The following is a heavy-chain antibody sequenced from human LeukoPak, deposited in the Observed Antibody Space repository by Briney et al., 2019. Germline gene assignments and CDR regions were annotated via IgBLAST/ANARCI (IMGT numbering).Heavy chain of an antibody. CDR3: AKDDWELLRRFDP. D-gene: IGHD1-26*01. J-gene: IGHJ5*02. CDR1: GFTFNSYA. V-gene: IGHV3-23*01. CDR2: ISGSGGST. Sequence: PGGSLRVSCAASGFTFNSYAMSWVRQAQGKGLEWVSAISGSGGSTYYADSVKGRFTISRDNSKNTLYLQMNSLRAEDTAVYYCAKDDWELLRRFDPWGQGTLVTVSS.